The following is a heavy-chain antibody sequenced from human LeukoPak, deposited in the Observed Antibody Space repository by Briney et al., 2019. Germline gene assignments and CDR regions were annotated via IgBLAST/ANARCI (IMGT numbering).Heavy chain of an antibody. J-gene: IGHJ4*02. CDR3: ARAAGSGYYKWSYYFDY. CDR2: INDSGST. V-gene: IGHV4-34*01. D-gene: IGHD3-22*01. Sequence: SETLSLTCAVYGGSLSGYYWSWIRQPPGKGLEWIGEINDSGSTNYNPSLKSRVTISVDTSKNQFSLKLSSVTAADTAVYYCARAAGSGYYKWSYYFDYWGQGTLVTVSS. CDR1: GGSLSGYY.